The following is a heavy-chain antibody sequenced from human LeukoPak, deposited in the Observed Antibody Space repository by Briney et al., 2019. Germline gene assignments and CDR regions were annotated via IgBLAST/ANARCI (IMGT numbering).Heavy chain of an antibody. Sequence: SETLSLTCAVYGGSFSGYYWSWIRQPPGKGLEWIGEINHSGSTNYNPSLKRRVTISVDTSKNQFSLKLSPVTAADTAGYYCWXGLGPGDYYFDYWGQGTLVTVSS. CDR1: GGSFSGYY. CDR3: WXGLGPGDYYFDY. D-gene: IGHD4-17*01. V-gene: IGHV4-34*01. J-gene: IGHJ4*02. CDR2: INHSGST.